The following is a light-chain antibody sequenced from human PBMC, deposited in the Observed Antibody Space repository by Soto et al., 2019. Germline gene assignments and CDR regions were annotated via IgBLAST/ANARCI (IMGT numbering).Light chain of an antibody. CDR1: SSDIGYDY. CDR2: GVS. V-gene: IGLV2-14*03. CDR3: SSHAGRTSVV. Sequence: QSALTQPASVSGSPGQSITISCTGSSSDIGYDYVSWYQQHPGTAPKLIIYGVSSRPSGVSNRFSGSKSGNTASLTISGLQAEDEADYYCSSHAGRTSVVFSGGTKLTVL. J-gene: IGLJ2*01.